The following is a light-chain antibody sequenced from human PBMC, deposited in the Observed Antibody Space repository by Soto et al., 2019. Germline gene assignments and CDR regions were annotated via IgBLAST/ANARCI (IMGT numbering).Light chain of an antibody. CDR3: SSYTPSTVL. V-gene: IGLV2-14*01. CDR1: SRDIGGYNY. Sequence: QSALTQPASVSGSPGQSITISCTGTSRDIGGYNYVSWYQQHPGKAPKLMIFDVSRRPSGISSRFSGSRSGNTASLTISGLQAEDEADYYCSSYTPSTVLFGGGTQLTVL. CDR2: DVS. J-gene: IGLJ2*01.